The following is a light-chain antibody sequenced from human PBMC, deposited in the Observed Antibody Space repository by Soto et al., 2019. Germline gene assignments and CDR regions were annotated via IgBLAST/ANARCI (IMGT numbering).Light chain of an antibody. CDR1: RGIDTY. Sequence: EIVLTQSPATLSLSPGERATLSCRASRGIDTYLAWYQQKRGQAPRLLIYDASNRTTGIPARFSGGGSATDFTLSISSLETDDFPVYYWHQRSSWTRTFGGGTKVEIK. J-gene: IGKJ4*01. CDR2: DAS. CDR3: HQRSSWTRT. V-gene: IGKV3-11*01.